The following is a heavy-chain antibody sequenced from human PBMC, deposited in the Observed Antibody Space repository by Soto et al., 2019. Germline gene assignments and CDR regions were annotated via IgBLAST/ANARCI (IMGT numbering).Heavy chain of an antibody. D-gene: IGHD6-13*01. J-gene: IGHJ5*02. V-gene: IGHV2-5*02. CDR1: GFSLSTSGVG. CDR3: AHLRYSSSLYSLNWFDP. CDR2: IYWDDDK. Sequence: QITLKESGPTLVKPTQTLTLTCTFSGFSLSTSGVGVGWIRQPPGKALEWLALIYWDDDKRYSPSLKSRLTITKDTSKNQVVLTMTNMDHVDTATYYCAHLRYSSSLYSLNWFDPWGQGTLVTVSS.